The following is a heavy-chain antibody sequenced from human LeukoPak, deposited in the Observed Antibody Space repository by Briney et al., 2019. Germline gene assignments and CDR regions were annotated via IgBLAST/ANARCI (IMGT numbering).Heavy chain of an antibody. CDR2: IKQDGSEK. CDR3: ARVRYYYYMDV. Sequence: GGSLRLSCAASGSTFSSYWMSWVRQAPGKGLEWVANIKQDGSEKYYVDSVKGRFTISRDNAKNSLYLQMNSLRAEDTAVYYCARVRYYYYMDVWGKGTTVTISS. J-gene: IGHJ6*03. V-gene: IGHV3-7*01. CDR1: GSTFSSYW.